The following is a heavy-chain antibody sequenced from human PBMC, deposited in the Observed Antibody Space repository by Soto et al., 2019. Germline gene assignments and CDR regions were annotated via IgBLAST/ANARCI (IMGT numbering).Heavy chain of an antibody. CDR3: ARSIAARLNWFDP. Sequence: PGGSLRLSCAASGFTFSSYWMHWARQAPGKGLEWVANIKQDGSEKYYVDSVKGRFTISRDNAKNSLYLQMNSLRAEDTAVYYCARSIAARLNWFDPWGQGTLVTVSS. CDR2: IKQDGSEK. CDR1: GFTFSSYW. D-gene: IGHD6-6*01. V-gene: IGHV3-7*01. J-gene: IGHJ5*02.